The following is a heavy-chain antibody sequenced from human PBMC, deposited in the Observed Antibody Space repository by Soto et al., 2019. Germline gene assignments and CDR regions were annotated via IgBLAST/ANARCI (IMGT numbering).Heavy chain of an antibody. CDR1: GFTFSNYA. Sequence: EVQLLESGGGLVQPGGSLRLSCAASGFTFSNYAMSWVRQAPGKGLEWVSAISGSGGSTYYADSVKGRFTISRDNSKNTLYLQMNSLRAEDTAVYYCAKVGGYSYGSLDYWGQGTLVTVSS. CDR3: AKVGGYSYGSLDY. J-gene: IGHJ4*02. D-gene: IGHD5-18*01. V-gene: IGHV3-23*01. CDR2: ISGSGGST.